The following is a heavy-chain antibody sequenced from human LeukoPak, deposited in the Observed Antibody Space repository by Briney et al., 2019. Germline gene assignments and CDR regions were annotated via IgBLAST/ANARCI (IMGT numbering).Heavy chain of an antibody. D-gene: IGHD1-26*01. V-gene: IGHV4-38-2*02. CDR1: GYSISSGYY. J-gene: IGHJ5*02. Sequence: SETLSLTCAVSGYSISSGYYWGWIRQPPGKGLEGIGSIYHSGSTYYNPSLKRRVTISVDTSKNQFSLKVSSVTAADTAVYYCARDRQVGEEGIDPWGQGTMVSVSS. CDR2: IYHSGST. CDR3: ARDRQVGEEGIDP.